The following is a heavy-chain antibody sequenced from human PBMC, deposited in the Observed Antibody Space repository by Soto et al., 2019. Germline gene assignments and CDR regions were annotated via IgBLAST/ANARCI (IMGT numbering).Heavy chain of an antibody. CDR1: GGSFSGYY. CDR3: ARGRLRSDFWSGYYPFDY. CDR2: INHSGST. D-gene: IGHD3-3*01. V-gene: IGHV4-34*01. Sequence: SETLSLTCAVYGGSFSGYYWSWIRQPPGKGLEWIGEINHSGSTNYNPSLKSRVTISVDTSKNQFSLKLSSVTAADTAVYYCARGRLRSDFWSGYYPFDYWGQGTLVTVSS. J-gene: IGHJ4*02.